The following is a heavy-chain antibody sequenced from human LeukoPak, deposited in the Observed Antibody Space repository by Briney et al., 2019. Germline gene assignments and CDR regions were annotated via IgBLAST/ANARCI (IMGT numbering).Heavy chain of an antibody. V-gene: IGHV4-34*01. CDR1: GGSFSGYY. D-gene: IGHD6-13*01. CDR3: ASAAAGIKRGEYYFDY. Sequence: SETLSLTCAVYGGSFSGYYWSWIRQPPGKGLEWIGEINHSGSTNYNPSLKSRVTISVDTSKNQFSLKLSSVTAADTAVYYCASAAAGIKRGEYYFDYWGQGTLVTVSS. CDR2: INHSGST. J-gene: IGHJ4*02.